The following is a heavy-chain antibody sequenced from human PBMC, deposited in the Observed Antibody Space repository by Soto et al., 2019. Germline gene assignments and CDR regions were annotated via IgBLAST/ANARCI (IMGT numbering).Heavy chain of an antibody. CDR2: IVPIFGTT. V-gene: IGHV1-69*06. D-gene: IGHD5-12*01. Sequence: QVQLVQSGAEVRKPGSSVKVSCKASGGSFSSYTINWVRKAPGHGREWMGGIVPIFGTTYYAQNFQGRVTITADKSTSTVYMELSSLRSEDKVLFYCARDEGSTTTFDYRGQGTLVTVSS. CDR1: GGSFSSYT. J-gene: IGHJ4*02. CDR3: ARDEGSTTTFDY.